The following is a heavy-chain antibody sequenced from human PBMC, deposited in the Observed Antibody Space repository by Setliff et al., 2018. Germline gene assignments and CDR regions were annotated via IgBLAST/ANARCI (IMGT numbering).Heavy chain of an antibody. J-gene: IGHJ4*02. V-gene: IGHV3-30*19. Sequence: LRLSCVASGFTFSNYGMHWVRQAPGKGLEWVTYIQHDGNIKHYADSVKGRCTISRDNSKNTLYLEMSSLRPEDTAVYYCVSGHASGTRGYWGQGTLVTVSS. D-gene: IGHD1-26*01. CDR3: VSGHASGTRGY. CDR2: IQHDGNIK. CDR1: GFTFSNYG.